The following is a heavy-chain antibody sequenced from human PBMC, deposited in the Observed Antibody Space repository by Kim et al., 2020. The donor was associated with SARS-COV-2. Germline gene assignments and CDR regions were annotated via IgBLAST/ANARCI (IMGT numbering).Heavy chain of an antibody. J-gene: IGHJ4*02. D-gene: IGHD6-6*01. V-gene: IGHV3-7*01. CDR2: EGDK. Sequence: EGDKYYVDSVKGRFTISRNNARNSLYLHMNDLGADDTGVYYCASRVPDSWGQGTLVTVSS. CDR3: ASRVPDS.